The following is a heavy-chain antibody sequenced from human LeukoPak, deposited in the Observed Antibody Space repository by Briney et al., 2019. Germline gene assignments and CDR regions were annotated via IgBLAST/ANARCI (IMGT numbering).Heavy chain of an antibody. D-gene: IGHD6-13*01. Sequence: NSSETLSLTCTVSGGSISNYHWSWIRQPPGKGLEWIGYIYYSGSTNYNPSLKSRVTISVDTSKNQFSLKLSSVTAADTAVYYCARMYSSSWPYYGMDVWGQGTTVTVSS. V-gene: IGHV4-59*01. CDR1: GGSISNYH. CDR3: ARMYSSSWPYYGMDV. CDR2: IYYSGST. J-gene: IGHJ6*02.